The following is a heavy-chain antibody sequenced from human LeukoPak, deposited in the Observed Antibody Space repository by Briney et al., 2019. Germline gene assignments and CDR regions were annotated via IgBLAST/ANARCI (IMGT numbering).Heavy chain of an antibody. Sequence: GGSLRLSRAASGFTFGSYWMSWVRQAPGKGPEWVANIKQDGSDKSYVDSVKGRFTISRDNAKSSLYLQMDSLRAEDTAVYYCARDYYASGSHDYWGQGTLVTVSS. CDR3: ARDYYASGSHDY. D-gene: IGHD3-10*01. J-gene: IGHJ4*02. CDR2: IKQDGSDK. V-gene: IGHV3-7*01. CDR1: GFTFGSYW.